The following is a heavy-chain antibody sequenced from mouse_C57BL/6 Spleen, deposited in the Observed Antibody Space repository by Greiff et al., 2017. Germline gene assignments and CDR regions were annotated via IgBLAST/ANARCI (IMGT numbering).Heavy chain of an antibody. Sequence: QVQLKQSGAELVRPGASVTLSCKASGYTFTDYEMHWVKQTPVHGLEWIGAIDPETGGTAYNQKFKGKAILTADKSSSTAYRELLSLTSEDSDVYYCTRSGDYDRFAYWGQGTLVTVSA. CDR1: GYTFTDYE. CDR3: TRSGDYDRFAY. CDR2: IDPETGGT. J-gene: IGHJ3*01. D-gene: IGHD2-4*01. V-gene: IGHV1-15*01.